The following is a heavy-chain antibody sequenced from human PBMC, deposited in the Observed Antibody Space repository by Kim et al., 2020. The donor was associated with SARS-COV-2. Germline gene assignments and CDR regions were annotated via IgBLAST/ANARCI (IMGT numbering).Heavy chain of an antibody. CDR2: IKSKTDGGTT. J-gene: IGHJ4*02. D-gene: IGHD3-22*01. Sequence: GGSLRLSCAASGFTFSNAWMSWVRQAPGKGLEWVGRIKSKTDGGTTDYAAPVKGRFTISRDDSKNTLYLQMNSLKTEDTAVYYCTTDLPPSLYDSSGYDWGQGTLVTVSS. CDR1: GFTFSNAW. CDR3: TTDLPPSLYDSSGYD. V-gene: IGHV3-15*01.